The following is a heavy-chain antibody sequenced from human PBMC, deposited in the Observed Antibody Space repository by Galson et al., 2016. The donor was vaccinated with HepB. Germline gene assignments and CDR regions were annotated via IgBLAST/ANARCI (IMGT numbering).Heavy chain of an antibody. J-gene: IGHJ4*02. D-gene: IGHD3-3*01. CDR3: AKVAPDYDFWSGYTVHYYFDY. Sequence: SLRLSCAASGFTFSSFAMTWVRQAPGKGLEWVSAISGSGANTYYADSVKGRFTISRDNSKNTLYLQMNSLRAEDTAVYYCAKVAPDYDFWSGYTVHYYFDYWGQGTLVTVSS. V-gene: IGHV3-23*01. CDR2: ISGSGANT. CDR1: GFTFSSFA.